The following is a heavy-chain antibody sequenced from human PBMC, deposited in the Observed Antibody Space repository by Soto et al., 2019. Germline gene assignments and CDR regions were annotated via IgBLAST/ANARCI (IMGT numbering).Heavy chain of an antibody. CDR2: INSDSDNI. D-gene: IGHD3-3*01. J-gene: IGHJ6*02. Sequence: GGSLRFSCAASGWTFGTYSMNWVRQAPGKGLEWIAYINSDSDNIMYADSVKGRFTISRDNAKNSLFLQMNSLTDEDTAVYYCARLYYDYVWGQGTTVTVSS. V-gene: IGHV3-48*02. CDR1: GWTFGTYS. CDR3: ARLYYDYV.